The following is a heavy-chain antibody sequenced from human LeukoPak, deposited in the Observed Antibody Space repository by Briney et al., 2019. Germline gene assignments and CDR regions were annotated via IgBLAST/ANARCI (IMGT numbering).Heavy chain of an antibody. CDR1: GYTFTSYG. V-gene: IGHV1-18*01. J-gene: IGHJ6*03. CDR2: ISAYNGNT. D-gene: IGHD3-10*01. Sequence: ASVKISCKASGYTFTSYGISWVRQAPGQGLEWMGWISAYNGNTNYAQKLQGRVTMTTDKSTSTAYMELSSLRSEDTAVYYCARGPFQSMVRGGHYYYYYYMDVWGKGTTVTVSS. CDR3: ARGPFQSMVRGGHYYYYYYMDV.